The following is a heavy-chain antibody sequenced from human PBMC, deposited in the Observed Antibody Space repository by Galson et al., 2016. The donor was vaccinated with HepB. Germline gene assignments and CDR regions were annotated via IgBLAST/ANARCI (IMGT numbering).Heavy chain of an antibody. CDR1: GDSVSNNFAA. Sequence: CAISGDSVSNNFAAWVWIRQSPSRGLEWPGRTYYRSQRNYDYAVSVQSRLFITPDTSKNQFSLQLTSVPPEYTAVYYCARAIWLGRGMDVLGQGTTVTAPS. CDR2: TYYRSQRNY. J-gene: IGHJ6*02. CDR3: ARAIWLGRGMDV. V-gene: IGHV6-1*01. D-gene: IGHD3-10*01.